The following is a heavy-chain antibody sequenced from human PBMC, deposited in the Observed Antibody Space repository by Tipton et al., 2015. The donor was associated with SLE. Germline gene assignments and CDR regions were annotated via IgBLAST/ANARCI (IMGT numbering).Heavy chain of an antibody. D-gene: IGHD3-22*01. CDR3: ARHDNYYDTTGYPAGGMDV. V-gene: IGHV4-4*07. J-gene: IGHJ6*02. Sequence: TLSLTCTVSGGSISSYYWSWIRQPAGKGLEWIGRIYTSGSTNYNPSLKSRVTISVDTSNNQFSLKLTTVTAADTTVYYCARHDNYYDTTGYPAGGMDVWGQGTTVTVSS. CDR1: GGSISSYY. CDR2: IYTSGST.